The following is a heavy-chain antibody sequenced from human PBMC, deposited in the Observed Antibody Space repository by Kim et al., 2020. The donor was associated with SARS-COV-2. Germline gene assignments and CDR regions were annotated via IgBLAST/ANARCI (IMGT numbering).Heavy chain of an antibody. J-gene: IGHJ4*02. V-gene: IGHV1-46*01. CDR2: GVST. Sequence: GVSTSSAQKFQGRVTMTRDTSTSTVYMELSSLRSEDTAVYYCARDSPVDYWGQGTLVTVSS. CDR3: ARDSPVDY.